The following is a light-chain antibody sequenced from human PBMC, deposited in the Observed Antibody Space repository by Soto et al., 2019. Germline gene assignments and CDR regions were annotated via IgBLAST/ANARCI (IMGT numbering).Light chain of an antibody. Sequence: SVLTQPPSVSAAPGQKVTISCSGSRSHIGGNSVSWYQQLPGTAPKLLIYDDNKRPSGIPDRFSGYKSGTSATLGITVFQTGDEADYYCGSWDSSLSAYVVGTGTKFTVL. J-gene: IGLJ1*01. CDR3: GSWDSSLSAYV. CDR2: DDN. CDR1: RSHIGGNS. V-gene: IGLV1-51*01.